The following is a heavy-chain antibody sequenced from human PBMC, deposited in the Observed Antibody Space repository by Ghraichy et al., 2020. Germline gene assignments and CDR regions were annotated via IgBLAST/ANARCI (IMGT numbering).Heavy chain of an antibody. CDR1: GDSVYAYSVA. D-gene: IGHD3-22*01. J-gene: IGHJ6*03. CDR2: SYYRSRCYL. V-gene: IGHV6-1*01. Sequence: SQTLSLTCAISGDSVYAYSVAWSWIPQSPSRGLEWVGRSYYRSRCYLDYVVSLKSRIVITTDKPKNQLSLHLNSVTSDDTAMYYCARAADSRGCPYSYYMDVWAEGTTVTVSS. CDR3: ARAADSRGCPYSYYMDV.